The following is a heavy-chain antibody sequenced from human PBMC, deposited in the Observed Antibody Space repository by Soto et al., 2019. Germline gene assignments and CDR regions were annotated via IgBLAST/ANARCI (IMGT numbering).Heavy chain of an antibody. J-gene: IGHJ6*02. CDR3: ARAPLDCISTSCYADYYCGMDV. V-gene: IGHV1-69*12. CDR2: IIPIFGTA. Sequence: QVQLVQSGAEVKKPGSSVKVSCKASGGTFSSYAISWVRQAPGQGLEWMGGIIPIFGTANYAQKFQGRVTITADESTSTAYMELSSLRSEDTAVYYCARAPLDCISTSCYADYYCGMDVWGQGTTVTVSS. D-gene: IGHD2-2*01. CDR1: GGTFSSYA.